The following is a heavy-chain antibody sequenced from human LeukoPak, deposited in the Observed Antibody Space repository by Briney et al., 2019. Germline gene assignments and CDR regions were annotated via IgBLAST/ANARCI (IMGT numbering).Heavy chain of an antibody. J-gene: IGHJ4*01. CDR3: ASRSSIWSGYQDTLYYFDS. V-gene: IGHV4-59*01. CDR1: GGSISSYY. CDR2: IYYSGST. D-gene: IGHD3-3*01. Sequence: SETLCPSCTVSGGSISSYYWSWIRQPPGKRLEWIGHIYYSGSTNYNPSLKSRDTISVDTSKNQFSLKLSSVTAADTAVYYCASRSSIWSGYQDTLYYFDSRGHGTLVTVSS.